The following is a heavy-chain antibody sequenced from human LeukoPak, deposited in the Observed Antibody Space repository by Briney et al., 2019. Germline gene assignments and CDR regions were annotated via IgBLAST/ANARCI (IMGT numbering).Heavy chain of an antibody. CDR3: AKDQIVEYYDILTGPSPPKV. J-gene: IGHJ4*02. CDR2: INHNGNVN. Sequence: GGSLRLSCAASGFTFSSYWMNWARQALGKGLEWVASINHNGNVNYYVDSVKGRFTISRDNAKNSLYLQMSNLRAEDTAVYYCAKDQIVEYYDILTGPSPPKVWGQGTLVTVSS. CDR1: GFTFSSYW. D-gene: IGHD3-9*01. V-gene: IGHV3-7*03.